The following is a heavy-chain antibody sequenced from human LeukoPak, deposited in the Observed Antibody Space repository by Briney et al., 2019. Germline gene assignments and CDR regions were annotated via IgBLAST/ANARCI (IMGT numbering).Heavy chain of an antibody. CDR3: ARGGYSTFDY. CDR1: GGSISSYY. Sequence: LSLTCTVSGGSISSYYMSWIRQAPGKGLEWVSYISSSGSTIYYADSVKGRFTISRDNAKNSLYLQMNSLRAEDTAVYYCARGGYSTFDYWGQGTLVTVSS. V-gene: IGHV3-11*04. D-gene: IGHD5-18*01. J-gene: IGHJ4*02. CDR2: ISSSGSTI.